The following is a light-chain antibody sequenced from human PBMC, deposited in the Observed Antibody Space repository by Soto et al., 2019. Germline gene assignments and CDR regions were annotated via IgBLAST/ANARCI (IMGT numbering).Light chain of an antibody. V-gene: IGKV4-1*01. CDR3: QQYYSTPWT. Sequence: DIVMTQSPDFLAVSFGERATINCKSTQSVLYRSNNKNHLTWYQQKPEQPPKLLIYWASTRESGVPDRFSGRGSGKDFPLTISSLEAEDVAVYYCQQYYSTPWTFGQGTKVEIK. J-gene: IGKJ1*01. CDR2: WAS. CDR1: QSVLYRSNNKNH.